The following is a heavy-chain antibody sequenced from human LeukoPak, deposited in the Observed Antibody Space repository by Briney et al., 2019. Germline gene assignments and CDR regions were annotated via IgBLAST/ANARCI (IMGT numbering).Heavy chain of an antibody. Sequence: GGSLRLSCTVSGFIFSDFSMSWVRQAPGKGLEWVAKMSEDGNEIFYVDSVKGRFTISRDNTKKLLNLQLNSLRPEDSAVYYCARPRGCGSARCNNFDYWGQGTLVTVSS. CDR3: ARPRGCGSARCNNFDY. V-gene: IGHV3-7*01. J-gene: IGHJ4*02. CDR1: GFIFSDFS. D-gene: IGHD2-2*01. CDR2: MSEDGNEI.